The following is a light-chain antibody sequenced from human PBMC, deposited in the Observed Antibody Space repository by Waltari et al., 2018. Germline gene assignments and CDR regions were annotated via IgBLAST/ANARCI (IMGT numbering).Light chain of an antibody. CDR1: QSVLYSSNNKNY. J-gene: IGKJ4*01. CDR2: WAS. Sequence: DIVMTQSPDSLAVSLGERATTHCNSSQSVLYSSNNKNYLAWYQQKPGQPPKLLIYWASTRESGVPDRFSGSGSGTDFTLTISSLQAEDVAVYYCQQYYSTPLTFGGGTKVEIK. V-gene: IGKV4-1*01. CDR3: QQYYSTPLT.